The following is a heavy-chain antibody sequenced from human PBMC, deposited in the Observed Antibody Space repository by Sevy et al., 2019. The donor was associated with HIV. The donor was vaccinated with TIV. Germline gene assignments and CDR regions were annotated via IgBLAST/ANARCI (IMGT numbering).Heavy chain of an antibody. D-gene: IGHD5-12*01. CDR3: ARAPPVRSGDDSLNWFDP. V-gene: IGHV4-59*01. CDR2: IYYTGST. Sequence: SETLSLTCTVSGGSISTYYWSWIRQPPGKGLEYIGYIYYTGSTNYNPSLKSRVTISVDTSKNQFSLNLRLVTAVETAVYYCARAPPVRSGDDSLNWFDPWGQGTLVTVSS. J-gene: IGHJ5*02. CDR1: GGSISTYY.